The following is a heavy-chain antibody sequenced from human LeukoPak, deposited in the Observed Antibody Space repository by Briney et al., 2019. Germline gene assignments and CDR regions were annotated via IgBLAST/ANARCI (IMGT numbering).Heavy chain of an antibody. V-gene: IGHV6-1*01. D-gene: IGHD6-13*01. Sequence: SQTLSLTCAISGDSVSSNSAAWNWIRQSPSRGLEWLGRTYYRSKWYNDYAVSVKSRITINPDTSKNQFSLQLNSVTPEDTAVYYCARGGIAAAGRNYYYGMDVWGQGTAVTVSS. CDR3: ARGGIAAAGRNYYYGMDV. J-gene: IGHJ6*02. CDR2: TYYRSKWYN. CDR1: GDSVSSNSAA.